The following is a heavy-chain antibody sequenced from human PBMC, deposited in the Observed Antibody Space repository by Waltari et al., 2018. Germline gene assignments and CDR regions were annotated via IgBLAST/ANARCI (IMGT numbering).Heavy chain of an antibody. J-gene: IGHJ5*02. CDR3: AHSSTIFGVVSGSWFDP. V-gene: IGHV2-5*02. CDR1: GFSLSTSGVG. D-gene: IGHD3-3*01. CDR2: IYWDDDK. Sequence: QITLKESGPTLVKPTQTLTLTCTFSGFSLSTSGVGVGWIRQPPGKALEWLALIYWDDDKGYSPSLKSRLTITKDTSKNQVVLTMTNMDPVDTATYYCAHSSTIFGVVSGSWFDPWGQGTLVTVSS.